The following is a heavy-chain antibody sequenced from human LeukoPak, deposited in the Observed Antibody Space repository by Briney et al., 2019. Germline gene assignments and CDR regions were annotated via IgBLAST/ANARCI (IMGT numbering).Heavy chain of an antibody. V-gene: IGHV1-2*06. D-gene: IGHD1-26*01. CDR3: ATEDSRSGSYYDP. J-gene: IGHJ5*02. CDR2: INPKSGDT. CDR1: GYIFTDYR. Sequence: ASVKVSCKASGYIFTDYRLHWVRQAPGQGLEWMGRINPKSGDTNYAQKFQGRVTMTSDTSITTAYMELRRLKSDDTAFHFCATEDSRSGSYYDPWGQGTLVTVSS.